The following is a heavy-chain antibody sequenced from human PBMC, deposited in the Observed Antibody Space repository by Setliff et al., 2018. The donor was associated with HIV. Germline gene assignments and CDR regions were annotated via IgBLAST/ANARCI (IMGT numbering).Heavy chain of an antibody. J-gene: IGHJ6*03. Sequence: GASVKVSCKASGYIFSGYYLHWVRQAPGQGLEWMGMINPSGASTSYAQRFQGRVTMARDTSTSTVYMELSSLRSEDTAVYYCAREARYQDRYYYYMDVWGKGTTVTVSS. D-gene: IGHD1-20*01. CDR2: INPSGAST. CDR1: GYIFSGYY. V-gene: IGHV1-46*03. CDR3: AREARYQDRYYYYMDV.